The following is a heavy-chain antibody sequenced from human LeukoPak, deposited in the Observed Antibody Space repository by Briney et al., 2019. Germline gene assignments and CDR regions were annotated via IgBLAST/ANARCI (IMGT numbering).Heavy chain of an antibody. D-gene: IGHD2/OR15-2a*01. J-gene: IGHJ4*02. CDR2: ISHSGTT. Sequence: AGTLSLTCGVSGGAIDITNYWSWVRQAPGKGLEWIGEISHSGTTNYNPSLRSRVTMFLDRANNQFSLSLTSVTAADSAVYYCTRENRPFCPFAYWGQGVLVTVSS. CDR1: GGAIDITNY. V-gene: IGHV4-4*02. CDR3: TRENRPFCPFAY.